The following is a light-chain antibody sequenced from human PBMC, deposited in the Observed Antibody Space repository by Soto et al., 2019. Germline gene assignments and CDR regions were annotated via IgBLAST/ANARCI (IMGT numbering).Light chain of an antibody. Sequence: NFMLTQPHSVSESPGKTVTISCPRSSGSIASNYVQWYQQRPGSAPTTVIYEDNQRPSGVPDRFSGSIDSSSNSASPTISGLKTEDEADYYCQSYDSSTWVFGGGTKLTVL. J-gene: IGLJ3*02. V-gene: IGLV6-57*04. CDR3: QSYDSSTWV. CDR1: SGSIASNY. CDR2: EDN.